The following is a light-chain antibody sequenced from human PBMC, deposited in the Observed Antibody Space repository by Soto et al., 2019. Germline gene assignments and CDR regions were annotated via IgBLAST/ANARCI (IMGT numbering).Light chain of an antibody. Sequence: DIVMTQCPLSLPVTPGEPASISCRSSQSLLHTNGYNYLDWYLQKPGQSPQLLIYLGSNRASGVPDRFSGSGSGTDFTLTISSLQPEDFATYYCQQGYSFPVTFGGGTKVDIK. CDR1: QSLLHTNGYNY. CDR3: QQGYSFPVT. V-gene: IGKV2-28*01. J-gene: IGKJ4*01. CDR2: LGS.